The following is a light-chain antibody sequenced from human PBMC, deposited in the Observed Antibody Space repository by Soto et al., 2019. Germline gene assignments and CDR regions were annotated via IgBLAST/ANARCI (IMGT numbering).Light chain of an antibody. J-gene: IGKJ5*01. CDR1: QSVSSW. V-gene: IGKV1-5*01. CDR2: DAS. CDR3: QQYNSYSIT. Sequence: DIQMTQSPSTLSASVGDRVTITCRASQSVSSWLAWFQQKPGKAPKLLIYDASSLHRGVPPRFSGSGSGTEFTLTISSLQPDDSATYYCQQYNSYSITFGQGTRLEIK.